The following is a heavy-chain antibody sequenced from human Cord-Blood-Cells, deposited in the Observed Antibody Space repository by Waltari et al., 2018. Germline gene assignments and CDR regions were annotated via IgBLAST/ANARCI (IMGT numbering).Heavy chain of an antibody. CDR2: IRYDGSNK. V-gene: IGHV3-30*02. Sequence: QVQLVESGGGVVQPGGSLRLSCAASGFTFSSYGMHWVRQAPGKGCEWVALIRYDGSNKYYADSVKGRFTISRDNSKNTLYLQMNSLRAEDTAVYYCAKGSFSFFDYWGQGTLVTVSS. J-gene: IGHJ4*02. CDR3: AKGSFSFFDY. CDR1: GFTFSSYG.